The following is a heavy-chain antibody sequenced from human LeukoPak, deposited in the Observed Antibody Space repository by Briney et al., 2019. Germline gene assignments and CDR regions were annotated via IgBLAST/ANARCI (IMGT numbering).Heavy chain of an antibody. Sequence: GGSLRLSCAASGFTLSSYAMSWVRQAPGKGLEWVSAISDTGNTYHADSVKGRFTISRDSSKNTLFLQMNRLRPEDAAVYYCAKAPVTTCRGAFCYPFDYWGLGTLVTASS. CDR3: AKAPVTTCRGAFCYPFDY. V-gene: IGHV3-23*01. J-gene: IGHJ4*02. CDR1: GFTLSSYA. D-gene: IGHD2-15*01. CDR2: ISDTGNT.